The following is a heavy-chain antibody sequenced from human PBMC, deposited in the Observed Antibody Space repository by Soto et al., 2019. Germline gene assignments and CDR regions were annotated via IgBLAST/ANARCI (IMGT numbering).Heavy chain of an antibody. J-gene: IGHJ3*01. CDR2: IIPILGIA. CDR3: ARRLNDYGDYKFDL. Sequence: SVKVSCKASGGTFSSYTISWVRQAPGQGLEWMGRIIPILGIANYAQKFQGRVTITADKSTSTAYLQWSSRKASDTAMYYCARRLNDYGDYKFDLWGQ. CDR1: GGTFSSYT. V-gene: IGHV1-69*02. D-gene: IGHD4-17*01.